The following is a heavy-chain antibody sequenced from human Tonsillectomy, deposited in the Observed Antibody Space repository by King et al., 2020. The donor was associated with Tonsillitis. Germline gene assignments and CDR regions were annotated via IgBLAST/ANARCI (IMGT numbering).Heavy chain of an antibody. Sequence: QLVQSGAEVKKPGSSVQVSCKASGGPFNKYAINWVRQAPGPGLEWMGVIIPIFRTVNYPQKFQGRVTITADHSTSTAYMELSSLRSEDTAMYYCARDKDYGDYLSDAFDIWGHGTMVTVSS. J-gene: IGHJ3*02. CDR2: IIPIFRTV. CDR3: ARDKDYGDYLSDAFDI. CDR1: GGPFNKYA. D-gene: IGHD4-17*01. V-gene: IGHV1-69*12.